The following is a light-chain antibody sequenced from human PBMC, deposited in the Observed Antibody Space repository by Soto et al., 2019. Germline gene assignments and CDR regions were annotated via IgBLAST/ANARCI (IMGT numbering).Light chain of an antibody. CDR1: QSLLHSNGYNY. J-gene: IGKJ2*01. Sequence: DIVMTQSPLSLPVTPGEPASISCRSSQSLLHSNGYNYLDWYLQKPGQSPQLLIDLGSNRASGVRDRFSGSGSGTDFTLKISRVEAEDVGVYYCMQALQTPYTFGQGTKLEIK. CDR3: MQALQTPYT. V-gene: IGKV2-28*01. CDR2: LGS.